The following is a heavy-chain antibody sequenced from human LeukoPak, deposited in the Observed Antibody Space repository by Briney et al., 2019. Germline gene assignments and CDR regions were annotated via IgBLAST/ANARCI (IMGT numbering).Heavy chain of an antibody. CDR3: AKPTYYYGSGSYYFDY. J-gene: IGHJ4*02. CDR2: ISGSGGST. Sequence: GGSLRLSCAASGFTFSSYAMSWVRQAPGKGLEWVSGISGSGGSTYYADSVKGRSTISRDNSNNTLYLQMNSLRAEDTAVYYCAKPTYYYGSGSYYFDYWGQGTLVTVSS. D-gene: IGHD3-10*01. CDR1: GFTFSSYA. V-gene: IGHV3-23*01.